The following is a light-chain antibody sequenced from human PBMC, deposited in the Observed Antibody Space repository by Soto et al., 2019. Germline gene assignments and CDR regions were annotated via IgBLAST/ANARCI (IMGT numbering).Light chain of an antibody. CDR3: VLYMGSGIWV. CDR2: NTN. Sequence: QAVVTQEPSFSVSPGGTVTLTCGLSSGSVSTSYYPSWYQQTPGQAPRTLIYNTNTRSSGVPDRFSGSILGNKAALTITGAQADDESDYYCVLYMGSGIWVFGGGTKLTGL. V-gene: IGLV8-61*01. J-gene: IGLJ3*02. CDR1: SGSVSTSYY.